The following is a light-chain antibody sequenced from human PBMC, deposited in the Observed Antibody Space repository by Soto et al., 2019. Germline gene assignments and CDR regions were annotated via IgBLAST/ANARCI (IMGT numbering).Light chain of an antibody. J-gene: IGLJ1*01. CDR2: EGD. V-gene: IGLV2-11*01. CDR3: CAYAGGAHLFV. Sequence: QSALTQPRSVSGSPGQSVTISCTGTSSDVGGYNYVSWYQQHPGEAPQLIISEGDKRPSGVSGRFSGSKSGSTASLTISGLQAADEADYYCCAYAGGAHLFVFGTGTKVTVL. CDR1: SSDVGGYNY.